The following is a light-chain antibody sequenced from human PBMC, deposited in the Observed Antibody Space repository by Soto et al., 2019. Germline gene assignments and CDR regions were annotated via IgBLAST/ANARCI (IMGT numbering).Light chain of an antibody. Sequence: QPVLTPPASVSGFPGQSITISCTGTSSDVGGYNYVSWYQQHPGKAPKLMIYDVSNRPSGVSNRFSGAKSGNTASLTISGLQAEDEADYYCSSYTSSSTGVFGTGTKVTVL. CDR3: SSYTSSSTGV. J-gene: IGLJ1*01. V-gene: IGLV2-14*01. CDR2: DVS. CDR1: SSDVGGYNY.